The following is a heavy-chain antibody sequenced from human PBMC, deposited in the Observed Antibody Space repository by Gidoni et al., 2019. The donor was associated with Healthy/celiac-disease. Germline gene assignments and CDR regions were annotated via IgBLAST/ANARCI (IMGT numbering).Heavy chain of an antibody. Sequence: QVQLVQSGAVVKKPGSSVKVSCKASGGTFSSYAISWVRQAPGQGLEWMGRIIPIIGIENYAKKFQGRVTINADKSTSTAYMELSSLRSEDTAVYYCARDRRVGAWGQGTLVTVSS. CDR1: GGTFSSYA. V-gene: IGHV1-69*04. D-gene: IGHD1-26*01. CDR2: IIPIIGIE. CDR3: ARDRRVGA. J-gene: IGHJ5*02.